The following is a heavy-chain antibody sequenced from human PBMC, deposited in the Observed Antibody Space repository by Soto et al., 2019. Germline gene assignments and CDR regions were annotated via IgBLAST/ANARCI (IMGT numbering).Heavy chain of an antibody. J-gene: IGHJ5*02. Sequence: GGSLRLSCAASVVTISGYTMHWVLQSPGKGLEWVAVTSYDGTYKYYAVSVRGRFTISRDNSKKMLYLKINSLRAEDSALYYCERVFSRNWLDHCRQGTLVTVS. CDR2: TSYDGTYK. D-gene: IGHD3-3*01. CDR3: ERVFSRNWLDH. CDR1: VVTISGYT. V-gene: IGHV3-30-3*01.